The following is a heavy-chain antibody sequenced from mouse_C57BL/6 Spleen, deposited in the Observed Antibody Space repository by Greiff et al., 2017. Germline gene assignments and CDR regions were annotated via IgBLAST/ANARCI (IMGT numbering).Heavy chain of an antibody. V-gene: IGHV2-9*01. CDR3: AKHTNWEGAYAMDY. CDR2: IWGGGST. D-gene: IGHD4-1*01. CDR1: GFSLTSYG. J-gene: IGHJ4*01. Sequence: QVQLQQSGPGLVAPSQSLSISCTVSGFSLTSYGVAWVRQPPGKGLEWLGVIWGGGSTNYNSALMSRLSISKDNSKSQFFLKMNSLQTDDTAMDYCAKHTNWEGAYAMDYWGQGTSVTVSS.